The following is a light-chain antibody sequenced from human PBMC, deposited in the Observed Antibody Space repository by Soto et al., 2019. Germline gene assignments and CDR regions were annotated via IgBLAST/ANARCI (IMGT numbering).Light chain of an antibody. J-gene: IGKJ2*01. V-gene: IGKV3-15*01. CDR2: GAS. CDR3: QQYNKWPPYT. Sequence: EIVMTQSPANLSVSPGERATLSCRASQSVSSNLAWYQQKPGQGPRLLIYGASTRATGIPARFSVSGSGTEFTLTISSLQSEDFAVYYCQQYNKWPPYTFGQGTKVEIK. CDR1: QSVSSN.